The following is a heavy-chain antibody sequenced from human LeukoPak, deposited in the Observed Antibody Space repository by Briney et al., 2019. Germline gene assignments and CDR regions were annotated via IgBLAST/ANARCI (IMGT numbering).Heavy chain of an antibody. D-gene: IGHD3-10*01. J-gene: IGHJ4*02. Sequence: PGGSLRLSCAASGFTFSSYAMSWVRQAPGKGLEWVSAISGCGGSTYYADSVKGRFTISRDNSQNTLYLQMNSLRAEDTAVYYCAKRITMVRGVTCYFDYWGQGTLVTVSS. CDR3: AKRITMVRGVTCYFDY. CDR2: ISGCGGST. CDR1: GFTFSSYA. V-gene: IGHV3-23*01.